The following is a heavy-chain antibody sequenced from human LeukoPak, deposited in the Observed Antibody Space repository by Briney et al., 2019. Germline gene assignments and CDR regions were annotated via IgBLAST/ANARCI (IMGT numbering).Heavy chain of an antibody. CDR2: IYPSDSDT. Sequence: GESLKISCKGSGYRFTSYWIGWVRQMPEKGLEWMGIIYPSDSDTRYSPSFQGQVSISADKSISAAYLQWSSLKASDTAMYYCARRGGYNPYDAFDIWGQGTMVTVSS. D-gene: IGHD5-24*01. CDR3: ARRGGYNPYDAFDI. CDR1: GYRFTSYW. V-gene: IGHV5-51*01. J-gene: IGHJ3*02.